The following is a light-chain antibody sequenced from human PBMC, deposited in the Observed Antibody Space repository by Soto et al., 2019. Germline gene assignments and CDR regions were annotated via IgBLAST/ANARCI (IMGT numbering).Light chain of an antibody. CDR3: KQYNNWPPRGRT. J-gene: IGKJ1*01. CDR2: DAS. V-gene: IGKV3-15*01. CDR1: QSVSSN. Sequence: EIVMTQSPATLSVSPGERATLSCRASQSVSSNLAWYQQKPGQAPRLLIYDASTRATGIPARFSGSGSGTEFTLNISSLQSEEFAVYYCKQYNNWPPRGRTFGQGTKVEIK.